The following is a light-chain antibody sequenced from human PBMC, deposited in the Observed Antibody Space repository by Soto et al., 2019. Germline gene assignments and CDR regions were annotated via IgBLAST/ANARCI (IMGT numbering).Light chain of an antibody. J-gene: IGLJ2*01. CDR1: SSDVGGYNY. V-gene: IGLV2-14*03. CDR3: SSYTSSSTML. CDR2: DVS. Sequence: QSALTQPASVSGSPGQSITISCNGTSSDVGGYNYVSWYQHHPGKAPKLMIYDVSNRPSGVSNRFSGSKSGNTASLTISGLQAEDEADYYCSSYTSSSTMLFGGGTKLTVL.